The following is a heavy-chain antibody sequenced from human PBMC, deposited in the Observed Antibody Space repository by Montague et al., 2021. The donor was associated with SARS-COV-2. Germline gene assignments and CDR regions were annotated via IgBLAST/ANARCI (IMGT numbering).Heavy chain of an antibody. V-gene: IGHV4-34*01. CDR2: INHSGNT. D-gene: IGHD6-19*01. Sequence: SETLSLTCAVSGGPFSGCYWSWIRQPPGKGLECIGEINHSGNTNYNPSLKSRVTISVDTSKNQFSLKLSSMTAADTAVYYCARGEYTSGWYGRKYYFDYWGQGTLVTVSS. CDR1: GGPFSGCY. J-gene: IGHJ4*02. CDR3: ARGEYTSGWYGRKYYFDY.